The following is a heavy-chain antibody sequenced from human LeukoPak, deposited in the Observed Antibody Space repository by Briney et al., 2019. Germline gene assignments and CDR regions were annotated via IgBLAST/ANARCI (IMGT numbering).Heavy chain of an antibody. J-gene: IGHJ4*02. Sequence: PSETLSLTCTVSGGSISSYYWTWIRQPPGKGLGLDWIGYIYYSGGTNYTPSLKSRVTISIDTSKNQVSLKLSSVTAADTAVYYCARLWDSSSSLDYWGQGTLVTVSS. D-gene: IGHD6-6*01. CDR3: ARLWDSSSSLDY. V-gene: IGHV4-59*08. CDR1: GGSISSYY. CDR2: IYYSGGT.